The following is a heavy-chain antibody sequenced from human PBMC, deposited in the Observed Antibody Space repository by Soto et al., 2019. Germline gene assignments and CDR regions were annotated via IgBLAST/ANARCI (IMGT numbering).Heavy chain of an antibody. CDR3: AKDIREYSSGWTYFDY. Sequence: EVQLVESGGGLVQPGRSLKLSCAASGFTFHDYAMHWVRQGQGKGLEWVSGITWNSGSIDYADSVKGRFTISRENAKNSLYLQMNSLRPEDTALYYCAKDIREYSSGWTYFDYWGHGTLVTVSS. V-gene: IGHV3-9*01. CDR1: GFTFHDYA. J-gene: IGHJ4*01. D-gene: IGHD6-19*01. CDR2: ITWNSGSI.